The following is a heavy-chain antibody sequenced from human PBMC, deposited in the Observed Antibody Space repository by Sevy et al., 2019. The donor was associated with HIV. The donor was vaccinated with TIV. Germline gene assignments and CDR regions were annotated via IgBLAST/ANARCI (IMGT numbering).Heavy chain of an antibody. CDR1: GFTFSSYW. J-gene: IGHJ3*02. Sequence: GGSLRLSCAASGFTFSSYWMSWVRQAPGKGLEWVANIKQDGSEKYYVDSVKGRFTISRDNGKNSLYLEMNSLRAEDTAVYYCARDGAFYDYVWGSYRRDAFDIWGQGTMVTVSS. D-gene: IGHD3-16*02. CDR3: ARDGAFYDYVWGSYRRDAFDI. CDR2: IKQDGSEK. V-gene: IGHV3-7*03.